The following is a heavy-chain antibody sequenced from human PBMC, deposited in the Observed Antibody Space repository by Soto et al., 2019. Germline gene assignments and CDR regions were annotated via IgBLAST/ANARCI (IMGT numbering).Heavy chain of an antibody. CDR1: GGSVTSDEDY. D-gene: IGHD5-18*01. CDR3: ATESGSTYGYFDH. J-gene: IGHJ4*02. CDR2: ISNSGST. V-gene: IGHV4-30-4*01. Sequence: SETLSLTCTVSGGSVTSDEDYWTWIRQSPGKGLEWIGYISNSGSTGYNPSLKTRLSMSVDRSKNQFTLRLTSVTAADTAVYFCATESGSTYGYFDHWGQGTQVTV.